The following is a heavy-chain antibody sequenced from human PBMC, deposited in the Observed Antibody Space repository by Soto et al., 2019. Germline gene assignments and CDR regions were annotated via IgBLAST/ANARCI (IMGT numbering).Heavy chain of an antibody. CDR1: GFNFSRHA. Sequence: LYCATSGFNFSRHALSWVRQAPGKGLEWVSAISGSGGSTYYADSVKGRFTISRDNSKNKLYLQMNSLRAEDTAVYYCAITQWLDYWGQGTLVTVSS. D-gene: IGHD6-19*01. CDR3: AITQWLDY. J-gene: IGHJ4*02. CDR2: ISGSGGST. V-gene: IGHV3-23*01.